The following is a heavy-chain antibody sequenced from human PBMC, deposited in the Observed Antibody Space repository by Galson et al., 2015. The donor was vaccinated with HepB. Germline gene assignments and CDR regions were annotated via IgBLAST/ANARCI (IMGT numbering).Heavy chain of an antibody. CDR2: ISYDGSNK. J-gene: IGHJ4*02. V-gene: IGHV3-30-3*01. D-gene: IGHD4-17*01. CDR1: GFTFSSSA. Sequence: SLRLSCAASGFTFSSSAMHWVRQAPGKGLEWVAVISYDGSNKYYADSVKGRFTISRDNSKNTLYLQMNSLRAEDTAVYYCARDTRVTTVTSEPTTDYWGQGTLVTVSS. CDR3: ARDTRVTTVTSEPTTDY.